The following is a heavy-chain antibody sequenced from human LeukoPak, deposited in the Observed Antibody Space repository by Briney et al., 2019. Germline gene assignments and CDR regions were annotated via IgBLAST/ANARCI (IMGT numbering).Heavy chain of an antibody. V-gene: IGHV3-23*01. D-gene: IGHD3-10*01. CDR3: AKVCVRDYYGSGSANAFDI. J-gene: IGHJ3*02. CDR1: GFTFSSYA. Sequence: PGGSLRLSCAASGFTFSSYAMSWVRQAPGKGLEWASAISGSGGSTYYADSVKGRFTISRDNSKNTLYLQMNSLRAEDTAVYYCAKVCVRDYYGSGSANAFDIWGQGTMVTVSS. CDR2: ISGSGGST.